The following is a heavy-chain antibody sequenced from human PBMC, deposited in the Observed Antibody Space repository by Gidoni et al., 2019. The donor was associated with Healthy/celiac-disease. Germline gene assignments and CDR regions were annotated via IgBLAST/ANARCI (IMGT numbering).Heavy chain of an antibody. D-gene: IGHD6-6*01. CDR1: GFTFSSYG. CDR2: ISYDGSNK. Sequence: QVQLVESGGGVVQPGRYLRLSCAASGFTFSSYGMHWVRQAPGKGLEWVAVISYDGSNKYYADSVKGRFTISRDNSKNTLYLQMNSLRAEDTAVYYCAKVARGSSSDYWGQGTLVTVSS. V-gene: IGHV3-30*18. CDR3: AKVARGSSSDY. J-gene: IGHJ4*02.